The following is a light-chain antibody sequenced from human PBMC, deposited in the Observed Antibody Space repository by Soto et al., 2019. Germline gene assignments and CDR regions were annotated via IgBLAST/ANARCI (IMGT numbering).Light chain of an antibody. CDR2: GAS. V-gene: IGKV3-20*01. CDR1: QSVSSSY. J-gene: IGKJ5*01. Sequence: EILMTQYPASLSVSPGERSTVSCVASQSVSSSYLAWYQQKPGQAPRLLIYGASSRATGIPDRFSGSGSATDFTLTISRLEPEDFALYYCQHYGRSPITFGQGTRLEIK. CDR3: QHYGRSPIT.